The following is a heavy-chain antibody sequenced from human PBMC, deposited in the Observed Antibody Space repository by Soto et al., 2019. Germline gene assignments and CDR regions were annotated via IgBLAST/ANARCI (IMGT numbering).Heavy chain of an antibody. CDR3: AKAKYSSSWWAVDY. CDR2: TSASGGTT. V-gene: IGHV3-23*01. Sequence: SLLLYCAASGFTFGSCAVSGVRQAPGKGLEWVSSTSASGGTTYYADSVKGRFTISRDNSKNILYLEMNSLRAEDTAVYYCAKAKYSSSWWAVDYWGQGTLVTVSS. D-gene: IGHD6-13*01. CDR1: GFTFGSCA. J-gene: IGHJ4*02.